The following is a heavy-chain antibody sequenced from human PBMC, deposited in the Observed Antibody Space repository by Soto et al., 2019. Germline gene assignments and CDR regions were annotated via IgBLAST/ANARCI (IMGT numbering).Heavy chain of an antibody. CDR3: ARAPARHCSSTSCADSWFDP. Sequence: ASVKVSCKASGYTFTGYYMHWVRQAPGQGLEWMGWINPNSGGTNYAQKFQGWVTMTRDTSISTAYVELSRLRSDDTAVYYCARAPARHCSSTSCADSWFDPWGQGTLVTVSS. D-gene: IGHD2-2*01. J-gene: IGHJ5*02. CDR1: GYTFTGYY. V-gene: IGHV1-2*04. CDR2: INPNSGGT.